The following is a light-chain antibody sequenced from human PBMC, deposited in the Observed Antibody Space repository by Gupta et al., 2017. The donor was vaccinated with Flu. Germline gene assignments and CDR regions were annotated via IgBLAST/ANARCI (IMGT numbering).Light chain of an antibody. Sequence: ENVFTQSPATLSLSPGERGTLSCGASQSVRSSYLAWYQQRPGLAPRLLIYDASRRATGIPDRFSGSGSGTEFTLTISRREPEDFAVYYCHQEGSTPSTFGPGTXVEIK. CDR3: HQEGSTPST. CDR1: QSVRSSY. V-gene: IGKV3D-20*01. J-gene: IGKJ1*01. CDR2: DAS.